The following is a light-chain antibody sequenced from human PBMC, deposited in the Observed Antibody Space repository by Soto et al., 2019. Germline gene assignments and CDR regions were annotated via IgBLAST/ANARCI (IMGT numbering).Light chain of an antibody. CDR1: QSIHNL. CDR3: QQYSSYSP. CDR2: KAS. V-gene: IGKV1-5*03. Sequence: DIQMTQSPSTLSASVGDRVAITCRASQSIHNLLAWYQQKPGKAPKLLIYKASSLESGVPSRFSGNGYGTEFTLTISSLQHDDFATYYCQQYSSYSPFGGGTKVEIK. J-gene: IGKJ4*02.